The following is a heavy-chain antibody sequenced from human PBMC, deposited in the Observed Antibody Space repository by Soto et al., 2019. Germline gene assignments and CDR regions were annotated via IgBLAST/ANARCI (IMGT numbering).Heavy chain of an antibody. Sequence: SETLSLTCAVSGYSISSGYYWGRIRQPPGKGLEWIGSIYHSGSTYNNPSLKSRVTISVDTSKNQFSLKLSAVTAADTAVYYCARVGGYGMDVWGQGTTVTVSS. CDR1: GYSISSGYY. CDR3: ARVGGYGMDV. V-gene: IGHV4-38-2*01. J-gene: IGHJ6*02. D-gene: IGHD3-10*01. CDR2: IYHSGST.